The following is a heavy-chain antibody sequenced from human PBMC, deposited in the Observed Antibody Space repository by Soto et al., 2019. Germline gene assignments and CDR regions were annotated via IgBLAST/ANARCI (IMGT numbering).Heavy chain of an antibody. CDR1: GFSVSTYY. Sequence: EVQLVESGGGLVQPGGSLRLSCAASGFSVSTYYMSWVRQAPGKGLEWLSLIQSVGSTYYADSVKGRFSIYRDNYENTLCLQMNRRRVEDTAVYYCTRDDGECGGGSCYGVRMDFWGKGTTVTVSA. CDR3: TRDDGECGGGSCYGVRMDF. J-gene: IGHJ6*04. D-gene: IGHD2-15*01. V-gene: IGHV3-66*01. CDR2: IQSVGST.